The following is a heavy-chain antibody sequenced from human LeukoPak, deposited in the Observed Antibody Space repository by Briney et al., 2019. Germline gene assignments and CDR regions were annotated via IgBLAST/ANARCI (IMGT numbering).Heavy chain of an antibody. CDR1: GXTFSSFS. D-gene: IGHD1-14*01. J-gene: IGHJ3*02. Sequence: QPGGCLRLSCAASGXTFSSFSFNWVRQAPGKGLEWVSYISSSSSTIYYADSVKGRFTISRDNANNSLYLQMNSLRDEDTAVYYCARRLYPEIWGQGTMVTVSS. CDR3: ARRLYPEI. V-gene: IGHV3-48*02. CDR2: ISSSSSTI.